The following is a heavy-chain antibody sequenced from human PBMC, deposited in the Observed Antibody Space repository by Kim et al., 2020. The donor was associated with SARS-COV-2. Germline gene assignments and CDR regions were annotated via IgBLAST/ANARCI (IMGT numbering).Heavy chain of an antibody. J-gene: IGHJ6*02. CDR1: GFTFSSYS. D-gene: IGHD6-6*01. CDR2: ISSSSSYI. Sequence: GGSLRLSCAASGFTFSSYSMNWVRQAPGKGLEWVSSISSSSSYIYYADSVKGRFTISRDNAKNSLYLQMNSLRAEDTAVYYCARDRSSSWMAPFYGMDVWGQGTTVTVSS. V-gene: IGHV3-21*01. CDR3: ARDRSSSWMAPFYGMDV.